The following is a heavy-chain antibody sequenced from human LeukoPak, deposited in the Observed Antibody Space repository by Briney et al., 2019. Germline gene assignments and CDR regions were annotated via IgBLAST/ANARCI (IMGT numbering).Heavy chain of an antibody. CDR2: IYTSGST. D-gene: IGHD4-23*01. V-gene: IGHV4-61*02. J-gene: IGHJ3*02. Sequence: SQTLSLTCTVSGGSISSGSYYWSWIRQPAGKGLEWIGRIYTSGSTNYNPSLKSQVTISVDTSKNQFSLKLSSVTAADTAVYYCARERYGGNSEAFDIWGQGTMVTVSS. CDR1: GGSISSGSYY. CDR3: ARERYGGNSEAFDI.